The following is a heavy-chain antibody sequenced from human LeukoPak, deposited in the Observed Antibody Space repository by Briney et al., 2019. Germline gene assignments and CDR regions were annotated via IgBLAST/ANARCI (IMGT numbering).Heavy chain of an antibody. D-gene: IGHD3-9*01. CDR1: GGSISSYY. V-gene: IGHV4-4*07. CDR3: AREGPGRYYDILTGYYKSADAFDI. Sequence: SETLSLTCTVSGGSISSYYWSWIRQPAGKGLEWIGRIYTSGSTNYNPSLKSRVTMSVDTSKNQFSLKLSSVTAADTAVYYCAREGPGRYYDILTGYYKSADAFDIWGQGTMVTVSS. J-gene: IGHJ3*02. CDR2: IYTSGST.